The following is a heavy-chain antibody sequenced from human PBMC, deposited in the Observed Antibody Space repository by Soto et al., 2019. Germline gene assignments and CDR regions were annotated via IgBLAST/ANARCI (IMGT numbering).Heavy chain of an antibody. J-gene: IGHJ4*02. CDR1: GGTFSSYA. D-gene: IGHD2-15*01. V-gene: IGHV1-69*12. Sequence: QVQLVQSGAEVKKPGSSVKVSCKASGGTFSSYAISWVRQAPGQGLEWMGGIIPIFGTANYAQKFQGRVTITADESTSTAYMELSSLRSEDTAVYYCARVVVVAAIPVFDYWGQGTLVTVSS. CDR3: ARVVVVAAIPVFDY. CDR2: IIPIFGTA.